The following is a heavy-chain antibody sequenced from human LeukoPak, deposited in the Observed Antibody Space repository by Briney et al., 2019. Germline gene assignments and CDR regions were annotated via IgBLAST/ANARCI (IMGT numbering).Heavy chain of an antibody. CDR3: ARDYDGIAAAGIPRYYYYGMDV. D-gene: IGHD6-13*01. CDR1: GGSISSSSYY. J-gene: IGHJ6*02. V-gene: IGHV4-61*02. CDR2: IYTSGST. Sequence: SETLSLTCTVSGGSISSSSYYWSWIRQPAGKGLEWIGRIYTSGSTNYNPSLKSRVTMSVDTSKNQFSLKLSSVTAADTAVYYCARDYDGIAAAGIPRYYYYGMDVWGQGTTVTVSS.